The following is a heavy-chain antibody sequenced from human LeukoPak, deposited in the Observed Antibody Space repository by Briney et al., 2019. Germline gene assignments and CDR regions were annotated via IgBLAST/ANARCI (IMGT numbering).Heavy chain of an antibody. J-gene: IGHJ3*02. CDR3: AKVKDTGELLWDPFDI. D-gene: IGHD3-10*01. Sequence: GGSLGLSCAASGFTFDDYAMHWVRQAPGKGLEWVSGISWNSGSIGYADSVKGRFTISRDNAKNSLYLQMNSLRAEDTALYYCAKVKDTGELLWDPFDIWGQGTMVTVSS. CDR1: GFTFDDYA. CDR2: ISWNSGSI. V-gene: IGHV3-9*01.